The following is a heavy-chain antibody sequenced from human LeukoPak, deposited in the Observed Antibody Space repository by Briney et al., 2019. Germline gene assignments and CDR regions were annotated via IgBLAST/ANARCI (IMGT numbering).Heavy chain of an antibody. Sequence: GGSLRLSCAASGFTFSDYYMSWIRQAPGKGLEWVSYTSSSGSTIYYADSVKGRFTISRDNAKNSLYLQMNSLRAEDTAVYYCASSGSYGGDDAFDIWGQGTMVTVSS. J-gene: IGHJ3*02. CDR3: ASSGSYGGDDAFDI. D-gene: IGHD1-26*01. CDR1: GFTFSDYY. CDR2: TSSSGSTI. V-gene: IGHV3-11*04.